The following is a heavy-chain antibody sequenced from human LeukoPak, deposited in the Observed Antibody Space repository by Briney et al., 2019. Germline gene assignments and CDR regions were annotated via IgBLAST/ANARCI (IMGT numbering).Heavy chain of an antibody. J-gene: IGHJ3*02. Sequence: GGSLRLSCAASGFTVSGDYLSWVRQAPGKGLEWVSVIYSDGRTYYRDSVKGRFSISRDKSMNTLYLQMNNLRAEDTAVYYCVRVLAPTLLVLLPGAFEMWGQGTMVTVSS. CDR2: IYSDGRT. D-gene: IGHD3-10*01. V-gene: IGHV3-66*01. CDR1: GFTVSGDY. CDR3: VRVLAPTLLVLLPGAFEM.